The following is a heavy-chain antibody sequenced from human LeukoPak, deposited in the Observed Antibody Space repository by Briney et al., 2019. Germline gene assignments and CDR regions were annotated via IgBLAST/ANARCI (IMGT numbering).Heavy chain of an antibody. CDR2: ISYDGSNK. CDR1: GFTFSSYG. J-gene: IGHJ4*02. Sequence: GGSLRLSCAASGFTFSSYGMHWVRQAPGKGLEWVAVISYDGSNKYYADSVKGRFAISRDNSKNTLYLQMNSLRAEDTAVYYCAKDADDYGDWYYFDYWGKGTLVTVSS. V-gene: IGHV3-30*18. CDR3: AKDADDYGDWYYFDY. D-gene: IGHD4-17*01.